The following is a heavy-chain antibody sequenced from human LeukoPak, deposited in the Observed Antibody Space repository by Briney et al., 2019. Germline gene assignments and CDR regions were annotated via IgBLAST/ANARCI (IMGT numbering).Heavy chain of an antibody. CDR1: GGSMSNSNYY. CDR3: ARGPGSYYGSGEDY. J-gene: IGHJ4*02. V-gene: IGHV4-39*01. CDR2: IYYTGST. D-gene: IGHD3-10*01. Sequence: PSETLSLTSSVSGGSMSNSNYYWDWIRQPPGKGLDWIANIYYTGSTYYNPSLKSRVTISVDTSKNQFSLRLSSVTAADTAKYYCARGPGSYYGSGEDYWGQGTLVTVSS.